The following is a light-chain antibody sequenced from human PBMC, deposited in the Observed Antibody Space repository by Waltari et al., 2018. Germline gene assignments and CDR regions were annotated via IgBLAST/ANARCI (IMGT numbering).Light chain of an antibody. CDR3: QQYDNLPFT. CDR2: DAS. Sequence: IQLTQSPSSLSASVGDRVNITCQASQDISNYLNWYQQKPGKAPKLLIYDASNLETGVPSRFSGSGSGTDFTFTISSLQPEDIATYYCQQYDNLPFTFGGGTKVEIK. V-gene: IGKV1-33*01. J-gene: IGKJ4*01. CDR1: QDISNY.